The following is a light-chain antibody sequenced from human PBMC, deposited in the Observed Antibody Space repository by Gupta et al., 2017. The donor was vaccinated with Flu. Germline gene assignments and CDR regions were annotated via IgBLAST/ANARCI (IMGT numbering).Light chain of an antibody. CDR3: SSYTSISTFYV. J-gene: IGLJ1*01. CDR1: SSDVGRSDS. V-gene: IGLV2-14*01. CDR2: DVS. Sequence: QSAPTQPASASGAPRPSTTIPCPGPSSDVGRSDSVSWYQQHPGKAPKLLIYDVSSRPSGVSSRFSGSKSGNTASLTISGLQAEDETDYYCSSYTSISTFYVFGTGTKVTVL.